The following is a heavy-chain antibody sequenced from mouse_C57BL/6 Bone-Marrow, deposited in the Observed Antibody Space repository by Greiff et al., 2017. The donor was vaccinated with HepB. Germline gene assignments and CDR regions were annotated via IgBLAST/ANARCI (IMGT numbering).Heavy chain of an antibody. Sequence: QVQLQQSGAELVRPGASVTLSCKASGYTFTDYEMHWVKQTPVHGLEWIGAIDPETGGTAYNQKFKGKAILTADNSSSTAYMELRSLTSEDSAVYYCARSSPWIYYYGSSPLFDYWGQGTTLTVSS. CDR1: GYTFTDYE. V-gene: IGHV1-15*01. CDR2: IDPETGGT. D-gene: IGHD1-1*01. J-gene: IGHJ2*01. CDR3: ARSSPWIYYYGSSPLFDY.